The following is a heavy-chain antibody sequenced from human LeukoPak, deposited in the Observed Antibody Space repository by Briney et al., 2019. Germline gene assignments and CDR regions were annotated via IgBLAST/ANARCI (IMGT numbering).Heavy chain of an antibody. CDR1: GFTVSSNY. J-gene: IGHJ4*02. D-gene: IGHD6-19*01. V-gene: IGHV3-53*01. CDR2: IYSGGST. Sequence: GGSLRLSCAASGFTVSSNYMSWVRPAPGKGLEWVSVIYSGGSTYYADSVKGRFTISRDNSKNTLYLQMNSLRAEDTAVYYCAILVADSSGYWGQGTLVTVSS. CDR3: AILVADSSGY.